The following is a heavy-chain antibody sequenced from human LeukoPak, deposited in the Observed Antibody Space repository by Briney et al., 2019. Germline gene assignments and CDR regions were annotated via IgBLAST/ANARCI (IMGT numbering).Heavy chain of an antibody. J-gene: IGHJ4*02. CDR3: ARGVRRGFLFDY. V-gene: IGHV3-7*01. CDR1: GFTFSSYR. D-gene: IGHD3-10*01. CDR2: IKQDGSEK. Sequence: PGGSLRLSCAASGFTFSSYRMSWVRQAPGKGLEWVANIKQDGSEKYYVDSVKGRFTISRDNAKNSLYLQMNSLRAEDTAVYYCARGVRRGFLFDYWGQGTLVTVSS.